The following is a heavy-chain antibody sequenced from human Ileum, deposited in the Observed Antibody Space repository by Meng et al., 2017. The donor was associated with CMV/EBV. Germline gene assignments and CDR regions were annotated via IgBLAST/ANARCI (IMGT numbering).Heavy chain of an antibody. D-gene: IGHD3-22*01. CDR3: ARDYSSVHYLED. Sequence: ASVKVSCKASGYTFTGYYMHWVRQAPGQGLEWMGWVNPNTGGTNYAQKFQGRVTMTRDTSISTAYMELSSLRSDDTAVYYCARDYSSVHYLEDWGQGTMVTVSS. CDR2: VNPNTGGT. J-gene: IGHJ4*02. V-gene: IGHV1-2*02. CDR1: GYTFTGYY.